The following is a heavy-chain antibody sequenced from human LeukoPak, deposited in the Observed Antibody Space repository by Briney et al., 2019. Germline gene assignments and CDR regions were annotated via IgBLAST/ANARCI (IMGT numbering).Heavy chain of an antibody. V-gene: IGHV3-23*01. CDR3: AKSLFTSATGTGRAFHI. J-gene: IGHJ3*02. CDR1: GFTVSSNY. CDR2: ISASGDVT. D-gene: IGHD1-1*01. Sequence: GGSLRLSCAASGFTVSSNYMSGLRQAPGRGLAWVSAISASGDVTFHADSVRGRFTISRDNSKSTLFLLMNDLRVEDTAKFYCAKSLFTSATGTGRAFHIWGQGTMVSVSS.